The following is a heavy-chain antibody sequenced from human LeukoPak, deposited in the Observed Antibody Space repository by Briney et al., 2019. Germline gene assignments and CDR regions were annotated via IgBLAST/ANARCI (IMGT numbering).Heavy chain of an antibody. D-gene: IGHD3-22*01. CDR1: GFTFGDYA. J-gene: IGHJ3*02. CDR2: IRSKAYGGTT. Sequence: GRSLRLSCTASGFTFGDYAMSWVRQAPGKGLEWVGFIRSKAYGGTTEYAASVKGRFTISRDDSKSIAYLQMNSLKTEDTAVYYCTRCDDSSGSDAFDIWGQGTMVTVSS. CDR3: TRCDDSSGSDAFDI. V-gene: IGHV3-49*04.